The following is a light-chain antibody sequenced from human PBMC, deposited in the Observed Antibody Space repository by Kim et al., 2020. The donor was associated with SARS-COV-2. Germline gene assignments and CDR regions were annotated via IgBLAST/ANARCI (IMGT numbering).Light chain of an antibody. CDR2: GTS. CDR1: QSVASNH. Sequence: LPPGERATLSCRASQSVASNHLAWLQQKPGPATRLLIYGTSSTATGIPDRFSASESGTDFTLTISRLEPEDFAVYYCQQYVRSPYTFGQGTKLEI. J-gene: IGKJ2*01. CDR3: QQYVRSPYT. V-gene: IGKV3-20*01.